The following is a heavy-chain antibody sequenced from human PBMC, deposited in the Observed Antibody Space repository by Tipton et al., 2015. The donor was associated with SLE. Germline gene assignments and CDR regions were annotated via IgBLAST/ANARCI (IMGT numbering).Heavy chain of an antibody. CDR2: IYYSGST. J-gene: IGHJ2*01. CDR1: GGSISSGGYY. CDR3: ARMWRAARGYFDL. D-gene: IGHD6-6*01. V-gene: IGHV4-31*03. Sequence: LRLSCTVSGGSISSGGYYWSWFRQHPGKGLEWIGYIYYSGSTYYNPSLKSRVTISVDTSKNQFSLKLSSVTAADTAVYYCARMWRAARGYFDLWGRGTLVTVSS.